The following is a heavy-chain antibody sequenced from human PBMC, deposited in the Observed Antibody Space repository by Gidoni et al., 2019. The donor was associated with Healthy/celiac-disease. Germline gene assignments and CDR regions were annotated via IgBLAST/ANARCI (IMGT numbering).Heavy chain of an antibody. D-gene: IGHD2-2*02. J-gene: IGHJ6*02. Sequence: QVQLVQSGAEVKKPGASVKVSCKASGYTFTSYYMHWVRQAPGQGLEWMGIINPSGGSTSYAQKFQGRVTMTRDTSTSTVYMELSSLRSEDTAVYYCARDKSRSRYCSSTSCYKPYYYYGMDVWGQGTTVTVYS. CDR2: INPSGGST. V-gene: IGHV1-46*01. CDR1: GYTFTSYY. CDR3: ARDKSRSRYCSSTSCYKPYYYYGMDV.